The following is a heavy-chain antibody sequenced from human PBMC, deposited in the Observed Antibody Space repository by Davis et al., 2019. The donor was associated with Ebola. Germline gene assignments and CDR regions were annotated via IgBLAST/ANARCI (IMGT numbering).Heavy chain of an antibody. CDR3: ARSSGPYGDYVFDY. Sequence: SVKVSCKASGYTFTSYYMHWVRQAPGQGLEWMGGIIPIFGTANYAQKFQGRVTITADESTSTAYMELSSLRSEDTAVYYCARSSGPYGDYVFDYWGQGTLVTVSS. CDR2: IIPIFGTA. J-gene: IGHJ4*02. D-gene: IGHD4-17*01. CDR1: GYTFTSYY. V-gene: IGHV1-69*13.